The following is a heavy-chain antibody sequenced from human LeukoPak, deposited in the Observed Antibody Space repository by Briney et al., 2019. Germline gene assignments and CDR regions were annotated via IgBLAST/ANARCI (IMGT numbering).Heavy chain of an antibody. J-gene: IGHJ4*02. D-gene: IGHD2-15*01. CDR3: ASLIIVVVAAKGGAFDY. Sequence: PGGSLRLSCAASGFTFSSYGMSWVRQAPGKGLEWVSAISGSGGSTYYADSVKGRFTISRENSKNTLYLQMNSLRAEDTAVYYCASLIIVVVAAKGGAFDYWGQGTLVTVSS. CDR2: ISGSGGST. CDR1: GFTFSSYG. V-gene: IGHV3-23*01.